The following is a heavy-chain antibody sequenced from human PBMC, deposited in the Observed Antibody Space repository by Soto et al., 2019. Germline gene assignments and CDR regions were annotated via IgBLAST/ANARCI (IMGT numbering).Heavy chain of an antibody. CDR1: GFTFSSYA. J-gene: IGHJ4*02. Sequence: GRSLRLSCAASGFTFSSYAMSWVRQAPGKGLEWVSAISGSGGSTYYADSVKGRFTISRDNSKNTLYLQMNSLRAEDTAVYYCAKVKDSGYDVFDYWGQGTLVTVSS. D-gene: IGHD5-12*01. CDR3: AKVKDSGYDVFDY. CDR2: ISGSGGST. V-gene: IGHV3-23*01.